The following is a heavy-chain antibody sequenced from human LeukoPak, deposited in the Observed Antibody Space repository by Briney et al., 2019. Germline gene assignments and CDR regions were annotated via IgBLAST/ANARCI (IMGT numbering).Heavy chain of an antibody. CDR3: ARLQDYGDYYYYYGMDV. Sequence: ASVKVSCKASGYTFTSYGISWVRQAPGQGLEWMGWISAYNGNTHYAQKVQDRVTMTTDTSTSTAYMELRSLRSDDTAVYYCARLQDYGDYYYYYGMDVWGQGTTVTVSS. J-gene: IGHJ6*02. V-gene: IGHV1-18*01. CDR1: GYTFTSYG. CDR2: ISAYNGNT. D-gene: IGHD4-17*01.